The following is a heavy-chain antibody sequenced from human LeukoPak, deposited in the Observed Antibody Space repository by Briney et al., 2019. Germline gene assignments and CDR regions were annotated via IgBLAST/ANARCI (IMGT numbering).Heavy chain of an antibody. J-gene: IGHJ4*02. CDR2: INHSGST. Sequence: PSETLSLTCAVYGGSFSGYYWSWIRQPPGKGLEWIGEINHSGSTNYNPSLKSRVTISVDTSKNQFSLKLSSVTAADTAVYYCARGIGYRYSSGQFDYWGQGTLVTVSS. CDR3: ARGIGYRYSSGQFDY. V-gene: IGHV4-34*01. D-gene: IGHD6-19*01. CDR1: GGSFSGYY.